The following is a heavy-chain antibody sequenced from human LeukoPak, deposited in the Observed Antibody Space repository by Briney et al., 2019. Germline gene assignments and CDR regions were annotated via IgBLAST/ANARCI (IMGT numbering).Heavy chain of an antibody. D-gene: IGHD3-9*01. V-gene: IGHV4-28*01. CDR3: ARYDILTGLQGGFFDY. J-gene: IGHJ4*02. Sequence: SETLSLTCAVSGYSISTSNWWGWIRRYPGKGREGIGYIYYTGSTYYNPSLKSRVTMSVDTSKNQFSLKLSSVTAVDTAVYYCARYDILTGLQGGFFDYWGQGTLVTVSP. CDR1: GYSISTSNW. CDR2: IYYTGST.